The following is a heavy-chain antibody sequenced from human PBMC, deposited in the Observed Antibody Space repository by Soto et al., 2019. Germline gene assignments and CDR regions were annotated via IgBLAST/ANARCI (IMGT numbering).Heavy chain of an antibody. J-gene: IGHJ3*02. CDR3: AREPYSSGWYREAFDI. D-gene: IGHD6-19*01. CDR2: ISSSGSTI. CDR1: GFTFSDYY. Sequence: WGSLRLSCAASGFTFSDYYMSWIRQAPGKGLEWVSYISSSGSTIYYADSVKGRFTISRDNAKNSLYLQMNSLRAEDTAVYYCAREPYSSGWYREAFDIWGQGTMVTVS. V-gene: IGHV3-11*01.